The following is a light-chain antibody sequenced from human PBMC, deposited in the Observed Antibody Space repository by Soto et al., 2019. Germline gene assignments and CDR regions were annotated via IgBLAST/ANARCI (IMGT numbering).Light chain of an antibody. J-gene: IGKJ4*01. CDR3: QQLNSYPLT. Sequence: SQMGQAPSFLSASVRDRVTITCLASKRISSSLAWYQQKIVKDPKLLIYAASTLQSRVPSWFSGSGSGTDFTLTISSLQPEDFATYYCQQLNSYPLTFGGGTKADIK. V-gene: IGKV1-9*01. CDR1: KRISSS. CDR2: AAS.